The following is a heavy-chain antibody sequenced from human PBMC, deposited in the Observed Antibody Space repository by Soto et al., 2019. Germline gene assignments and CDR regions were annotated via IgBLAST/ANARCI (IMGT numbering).Heavy chain of an antibody. CDR2: ISAYNGNT. J-gene: IGHJ6*03. CDR1: GYTFTSYG. V-gene: IGHV1-18*01. Sequence: QVQLVQSGAEVKKPGASVKVSCKASGYTFTSYGISWVRQAPGQGLEWMGWISAYNGNTNYAQKRQGRVTMTTDTSTSTAYMELRSLRSDDTAVYYCARVVVGTLGYCSGGSCKHYYYYYYMDVWGKGTTVTVSS. CDR3: ARVVVGTLGYCSGGSCKHYYYYYYMDV. D-gene: IGHD2-15*01.